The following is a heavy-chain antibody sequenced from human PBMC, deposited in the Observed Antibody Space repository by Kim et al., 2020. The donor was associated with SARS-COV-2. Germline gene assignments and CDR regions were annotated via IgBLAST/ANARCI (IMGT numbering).Heavy chain of an antibody. CDR3: ACQNVDIVATMGVDYYYYGMDV. CDR2: INTNTGNP. Sequence: ASVKVSCKASGYTFTSYAMNWVRQAPGQGLEWMGWINTNTGNPTYAQGFTGRFVFSLDTSVSTAYLQISSLKAEDTAVYYCACQNVDIVATMGVDYYYYGMDVWGQGTTVTVSS. V-gene: IGHV7-4-1*02. J-gene: IGHJ6*02. D-gene: IGHD5-12*01. CDR1: GYTFTSYA.